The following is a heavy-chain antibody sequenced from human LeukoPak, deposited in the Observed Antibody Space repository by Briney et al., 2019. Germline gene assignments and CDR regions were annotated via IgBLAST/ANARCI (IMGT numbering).Heavy chain of an antibody. J-gene: IGHJ5*02. CDR3: AREGGSDYYWFDP. V-gene: IGHV4-59*01. D-gene: IGHD1-26*01. Sequence: PSETLSLTCTVSGDSISNYYWSWIRQPPGKGLEWIGYINYSGTTNYNPSVKSRVTISLDTSKIPFSLRLSSVTAADTAVYYCAREGGSDYYWFDPWGQGTLVTVSS. CDR1: GDSISNYY. CDR2: INYSGTT.